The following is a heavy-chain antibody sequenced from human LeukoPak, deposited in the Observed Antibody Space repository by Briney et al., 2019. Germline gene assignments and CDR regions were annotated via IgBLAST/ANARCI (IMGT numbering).Heavy chain of an antibody. CDR2: INPSGGST. J-gene: IGHJ6*03. Sequence: ASVKVSCKASGYTFTSYYMHWVRQAPGQGLEWMGIINPSGGSTSYAQKFQGRVTMTRDMSTSTVYMELSSLRSEDTAVYYCARDLGGYSSGWFLDYYMDVWGKGTTVTVSS. CDR1: GYTFTSYY. CDR3: ARDLGGYSSGWFLDYYMDV. V-gene: IGHV1-46*01. D-gene: IGHD6-19*01.